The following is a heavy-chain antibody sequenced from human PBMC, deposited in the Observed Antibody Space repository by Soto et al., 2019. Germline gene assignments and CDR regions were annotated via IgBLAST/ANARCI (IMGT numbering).Heavy chain of an antibody. J-gene: IGHJ6*04. V-gene: IGHV1-69*01. CDR1: GGPFSSYA. CDR3: ARGRLEWAVGDYYSYSGMDG. D-gene: IGHD3-3*01. Sequence: SSVQVSCTGSGGPFSSYAISWVRQAPGQGLAWMGGIIPIFGTANYAQKFQGRVTITADGSTSTAYMELSSMRSEDTAVYYWARGRLEWAVGDYYSYSGMDGWGKGSMVTVSS. CDR2: IIPIFGTA.